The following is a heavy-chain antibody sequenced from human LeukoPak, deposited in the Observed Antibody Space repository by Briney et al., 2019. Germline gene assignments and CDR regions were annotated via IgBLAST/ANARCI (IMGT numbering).Heavy chain of an antibody. CDR1: GFTFSSYS. CDR2: ICSGSSFI. J-gene: IGHJ3*02. CDR3: ARDTDIVVVPSAPRDAFDI. D-gene: IGHD2-2*01. V-gene: IGHV3-21*01. Sequence: KSGGSLRLSCAASGFTFSSYSVKWVRQAPGGGLEWVSSICSGSSFIYYADSVKGGFTTSRDTAKSSLYLEINSMRDEGTAVYYCARDTDIVVVPSAPRDAFDIWGQGTMVTVSS.